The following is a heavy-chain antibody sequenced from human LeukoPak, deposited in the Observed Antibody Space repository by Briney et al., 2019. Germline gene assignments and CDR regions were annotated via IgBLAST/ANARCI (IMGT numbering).Heavy chain of an antibody. J-gene: IGHJ5*02. CDR1: GGSISSGGYY. V-gene: IGHV4-31*03. D-gene: IGHD3-3*01. Sequence: SETLSLTCTVSGGSISSGGYYWSWIRQHPGKGLEWFGYIYYSGSTYYNPSLKSRVTISVDTSKNQFSLKLSSVTAADTAVYYCARVCGGVPSVEEYWFDPWGQGTLVTVSS. CDR3: ARVCGGVPSVEEYWFDP. CDR2: IYYSGST.